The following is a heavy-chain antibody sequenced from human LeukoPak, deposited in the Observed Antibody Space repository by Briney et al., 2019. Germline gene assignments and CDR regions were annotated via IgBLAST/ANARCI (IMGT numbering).Heavy chain of an antibody. V-gene: IGHV3-30-3*01. D-gene: IGHD3-10*01. Sequence: GGSLRLSCAASGFTFSSYAIHWVRQAPGKGLEWVAVISYDGSNKYYADSVKGRFTISRDNSKNTLYLQMNSLRAEDTAVYYCARDRNSEGAFDIWGQGTMVTVSS. CDR2: ISYDGSNK. J-gene: IGHJ3*02. CDR1: GFTFSSYA. CDR3: ARDRNSEGAFDI.